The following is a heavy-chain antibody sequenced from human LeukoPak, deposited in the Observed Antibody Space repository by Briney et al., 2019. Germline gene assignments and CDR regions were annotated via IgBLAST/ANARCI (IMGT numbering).Heavy chain of an antibody. J-gene: IGHJ3*02. CDR3: ATVQTYNAFDI. D-gene: IGHD6-6*01. CDR1: GYTFTSYD. CDR2: MNPNSGNT. Sequence: ASVKVSCKASGYTFTSYDINWVRQATGQGLEWMGWMNPNSGNTGYAQKLQGRVTINRNTSISTAYMELSSLRSEDTAVYYCATVQTYNAFDIWGQGTMVTVSS. V-gene: IGHV1-8*03.